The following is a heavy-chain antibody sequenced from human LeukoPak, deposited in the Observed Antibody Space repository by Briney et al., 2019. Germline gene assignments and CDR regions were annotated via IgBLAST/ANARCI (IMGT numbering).Heavy chain of an antibody. V-gene: IGHV3-66*01. CDR1: EFTLSSNY. Sequence: PGGSLRLSCAASEFTLSSNYMSWVRQAPGKGLEWVSVIYSGGSTYYPDSVKGRFTISRDNSKNTLYLQMNSLRGEDTAVYYCARANCGGDGFPYYFDYWGQGTLVTVSS. CDR2: IYSGGST. D-gene: IGHD2-21*02. CDR3: ARANCGGDGFPYYFDY. J-gene: IGHJ4*02.